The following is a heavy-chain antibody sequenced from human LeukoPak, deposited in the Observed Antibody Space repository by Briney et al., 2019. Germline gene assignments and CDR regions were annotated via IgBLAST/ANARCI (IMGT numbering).Heavy chain of an antibody. D-gene: IGHD6-6*01. CDR3: ARDIPRYSSSSPSFDY. J-gene: IGHJ4*02. Sequence: PSETLSLTCTVSAGSITNYYWSWIRQPPGKGLEWIGFIYYTGSTTYNPSLKSRVTISVDTSKNQFPLKLSSVTAADTAVYYCARDIPRYSSSSPSFDYWGQGTLVTVSS. CDR2: IYYTGST. V-gene: IGHV4-59*12. CDR1: AGSITNYY.